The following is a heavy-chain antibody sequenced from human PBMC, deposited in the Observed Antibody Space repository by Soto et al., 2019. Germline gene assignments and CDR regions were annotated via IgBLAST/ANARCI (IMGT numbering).Heavy chain of an antibody. V-gene: IGHV3-53*01. J-gene: IGHJ3*02. CDR3: ATWHLQEHAYDI. CDR2: LYDLDGT. CDR1: GFTVSCKKY. Sequence: GGSLRLSCAAFGFTVSCKKYVAWVRQAPGKGLEWVSALYDLDGTYYADSVKGRFTTSSDSSRTTVYLQMNSLRPDDTAVYSCATWHLQEHAYDIWGQGTMVTVSS. D-gene: IGHD1-1*01.